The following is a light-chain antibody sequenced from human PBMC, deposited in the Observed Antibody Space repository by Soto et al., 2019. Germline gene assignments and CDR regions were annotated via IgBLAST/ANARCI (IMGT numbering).Light chain of an antibody. J-gene: IGKJ1*01. CDR1: QVISSY. CDR2: DAS. Sequence: AIQLTQSPSSLSASVGDRVTINCRASQVISSYLAWYQQKPGKAPKVLIYDASSLQSGVPSRFSGSGSGTKFTLTISSLQPDDFATYYCQQYNNYLWTFGQGTKVEIK. V-gene: IGKV1D-13*01. CDR3: QQYNNYLWT.